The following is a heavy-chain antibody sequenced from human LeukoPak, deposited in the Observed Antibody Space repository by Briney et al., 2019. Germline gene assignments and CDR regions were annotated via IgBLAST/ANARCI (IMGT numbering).Heavy chain of an antibody. CDR3: ARGAVRLLLFGDSGRKSKTYFDY. V-gene: IGHV1-18*01. CDR2: ISAYNGKT. CDR1: GYTFTNYG. D-gene: IGHD3-10*01. J-gene: IGHJ4*02. Sequence: ASVKVSCKASGYTFTNYGISWMRQAPGQRLEWMGWISAYNGKTNYAQKLQGRVTMTTDTSTSTAYMELRSLRSDDTAVYYCARGAVRLLLFGDSGRKSKTYFDYWGQGTLVTVSS.